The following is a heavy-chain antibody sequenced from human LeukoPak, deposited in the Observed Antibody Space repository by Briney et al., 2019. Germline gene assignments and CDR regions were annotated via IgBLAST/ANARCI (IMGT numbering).Heavy chain of an antibody. CDR2: INHSGST. V-gene: IGHV4-34*01. CDR3: ARGRRGYSYGLPNYYYYMDV. D-gene: IGHD5-18*01. Sequence: SETLSLTCAVYGGSFSGYYWSWIRQPPGKGLEWIGEINHSGSTNYNPSLKSRVTISVDTSKNQFSLKLSSVTAADTAVYYCARGRRGYSYGLPNYYYYMDVWGKGTTVTVSS. CDR1: GGSFSGYY. J-gene: IGHJ6*03.